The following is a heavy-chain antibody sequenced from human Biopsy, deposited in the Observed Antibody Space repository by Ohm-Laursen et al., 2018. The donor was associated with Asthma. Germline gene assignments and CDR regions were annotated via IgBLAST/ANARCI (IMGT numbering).Heavy chain of an antibody. CDR2: INAGIGNT. CDR3: ARTYYDFWTGQVNDAFAI. D-gene: IGHD3-3*01. V-gene: IGHV1-3*01. CDR1: GYTFISYA. Sequence: SSVKVSCKASGYTFISYAIHWVRQAPGQRLEWMGWINAGIGNTKYSQKFQGRVTITRDTSASTAYMKLSSLRSEDTAVYYCARTYYDFWTGQVNDAFAIWGQGTMVTVSS. J-gene: IGHJ3*02.